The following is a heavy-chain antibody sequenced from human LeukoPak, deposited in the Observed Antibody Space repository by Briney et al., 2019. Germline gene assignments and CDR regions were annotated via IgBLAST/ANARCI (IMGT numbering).Heavy chain of an antibody. D-gene: IGHD5-12*01. V-gene: IGHV1-8*01. CDR1: GYSFNSYD. CDR3: ARVRTSGYPYADY. J-gene: IGHJ4*02. CDR2: MNPNSGNR. Sequence: ASVKVSCKASGYSFNSYDINWVRQATGQGLEWMGWMNPNSGNRGYARRFVGRVTMSTNTSINTAYMELNSLRAEDTALYYCARVRTSGYPYADYWGQGTLVTVSS.